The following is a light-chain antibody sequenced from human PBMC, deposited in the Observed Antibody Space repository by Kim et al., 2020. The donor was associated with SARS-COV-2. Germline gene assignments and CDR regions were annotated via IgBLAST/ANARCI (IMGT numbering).Light chain of an antibody. J-gene: IGLJ1*01. V-gene: IGLV3-1*01. CDR3: QAWDSSTYV. CDR2: QDS. CDR1: KLGDKY. Sequence: ESPRQTASITCSGDKLGDKYACWYQQKPGQSPVLVIYQDSKRPSGIPERFSGSNSGNTATLTISGTQAMDEADYYCQAWDSSTYVFGTGTKVTVL.